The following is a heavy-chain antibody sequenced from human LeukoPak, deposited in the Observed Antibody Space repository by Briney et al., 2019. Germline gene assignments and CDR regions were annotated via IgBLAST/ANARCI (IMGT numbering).Heavy chain of an antibody. CDR2: INPNSGGT. CDR3: ARDYVVRPITGTTEGWFDP. Sequence: ASVKVSCKASGYTFTGYYMHWVRQAPGQGLEWMGWINPNSGGTNYAQKFQGRVTMTRDTSISTAYMELSRLRSDDTAVYHCARDYVVRPITGTTEGWFDPWGQGTLVTVSS. V-gene: IGHV1-2*02. CDR1: GYTFTGYY. D-gene: IGHD1-7*01. J-gene: IGHJ5*02.